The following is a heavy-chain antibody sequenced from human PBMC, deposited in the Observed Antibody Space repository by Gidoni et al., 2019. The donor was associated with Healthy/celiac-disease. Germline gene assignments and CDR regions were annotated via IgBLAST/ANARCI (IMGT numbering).Heavy chain of an antibody. CDR2: IFSNDEK. CDR3: ARSVKGVYAILGWFDP. Sequence: QVPLKESGPVLVKPTETLTLTCTVSGFSLSNASMGVSWIRQPPGQALEWLAQIFSNDEKSYSTSLKSRLTISKDTSKSQVVLTMTNMDPVDTATYYCARSVKGVYAILGWFDPWGQGTLVTVSS. J-gene: IGHJ5*02. CDR1: GFSLSNASMG. D-gene: IGHD2-8*01. V-gene: IGHV2-26*01.